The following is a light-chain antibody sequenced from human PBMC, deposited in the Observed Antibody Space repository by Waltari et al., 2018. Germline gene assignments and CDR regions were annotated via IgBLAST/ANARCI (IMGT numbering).Light chain of an antibody. V-gene: IGLV2-14*01. Sequence: QSALTQPASVSGSPGQSTTIPCTGTSSDVGGYNYVSWYQQHPGKAPKLMIYDVSKRPSGVSNRFSGSKSGNTASLTISGLQAEDEADYYCSSYTSSSTFGVFGGGTKLTVL. CDR2: DVS. J-gene: IGLJ3*02. CDR1: SSDVGGYNY. CDR3: SSYTSSSTFGV.